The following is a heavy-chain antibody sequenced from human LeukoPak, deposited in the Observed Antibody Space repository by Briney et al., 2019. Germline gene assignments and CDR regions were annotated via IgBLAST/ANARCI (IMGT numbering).Heavy chain of an antibody. CDR3: ARSQETQLVLDPYYFDY. CDR1: GFTFSDYY. J-gene: IGHJ4*02. Sequence: GGSLRLSCAASGFTFSDYYMSWIRQAPGKGLEWVSYISSSGSTIYYADSVKGRFTISRDNAKNSLYLQMNSLRAEDTAVYYCARSQETQLVLDPYYFDYWGQGTLVTVSS. CDR2: ISSSGSTI. D-gene: IGHD6-13*01. V-gene: IGHV3-11*01.